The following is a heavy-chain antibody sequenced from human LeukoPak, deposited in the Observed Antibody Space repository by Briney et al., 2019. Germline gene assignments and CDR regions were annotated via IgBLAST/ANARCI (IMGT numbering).Heavy chain of an antibody. V-gene: IGHV4-38-2*02. J-gene: IGHJ3*02. D-gene: IGHD2-15*01. Sequence: PSETLSLTCIVSGYSIRSDYYWGWIRQPPGKGLEWLGNIYHSGSTYYNPSLRSRDSISIDTSKNQYSLKLSSVTAADTAVYYCASDYCSGGSCYSDYAFDIWGQGTMVTVSS. CDR2: IYHSGST. CDR1: GYSIRSDYY. CDR3: ASDYCSGGSCYSDYAFDI.